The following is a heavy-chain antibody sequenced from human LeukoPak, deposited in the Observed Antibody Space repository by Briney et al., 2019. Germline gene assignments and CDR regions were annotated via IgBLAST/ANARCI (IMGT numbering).Heavy chain of an antibody. Sequence: QAGGSLRLSCAASGFTVFTNDMTWVRQAPGKGLEWVSVLYSDGNTKYADSVQGRFTISRDNSKNTLYLEMNSLSPDDTAVYYCARGVEPLAANTLAYWGQGTLVTVSS. J-gene: IGHJ4*02. CDR3: ARGVEPLAANTLAY. V-gene: IGHV3-53*01. D-gene: IGHD1-14*01. CDR2: LYSDGNT. CDR1: GFTVFTND.